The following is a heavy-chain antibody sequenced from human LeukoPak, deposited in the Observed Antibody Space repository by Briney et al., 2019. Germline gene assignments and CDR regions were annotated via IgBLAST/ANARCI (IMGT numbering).Heavy chain of an antibody. V-gene: IGHV3-30*02. Sequence: PTGGSLRLSCAASGFTFSSYGMHWVRQAPGKGLEWVAFIRYDGSNKYYADSVKGRFTISRDNSKNTLYLQMNSLRAEDTAVYYCAKAPAYYDSSGALLYYFDCWGQGTLVTVSS. J-gene: IGHJ4*02. D-gene: IGHD3-22*01. CDR3: AKAPAYYDSSGALLYYFDC. CDR2: IRYDGSNK. CDR1: GFTFSSYG.